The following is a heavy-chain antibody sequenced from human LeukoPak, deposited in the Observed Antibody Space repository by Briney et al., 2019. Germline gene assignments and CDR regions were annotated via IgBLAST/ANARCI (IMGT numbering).Heavy chain of an antibody. CDR2: IYYSGST. V-gene: IGHV4-59*01. J-gene: IGHJ6*03. CDR1: GGSISSYY. D-gene: IGHD6-13*01. CDR3: ARDIRIAAAGTGYYYMDV. Sequence: SETLSLTCTVSGGSISSYYWSWLRQPPGKGLEWIGYIYYSGSTNYNPSLKSRVTISVDTSKNQFSLKLSSVTAADTAVYYCARDIRIAAAGTGYYYMDVWGKGTTVTVSS.